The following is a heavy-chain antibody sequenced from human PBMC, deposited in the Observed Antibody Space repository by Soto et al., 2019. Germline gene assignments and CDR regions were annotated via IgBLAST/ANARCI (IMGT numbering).Heavy chain of an antibody. CDR1: GYTFTSYG. CDR2: ISAYNGNT. D-gene: IGHD6-13*01. Sequence: QVQLVQSGAEVKKPGASVKVSCKASGYTFTSYGISWVRQAPGQGLEWMGRISAYNGNTNYAQKLQCRVTMTTDTSTSTAYMELRRLRSEYSAVYYRVRVVAALGHWFDPWGQGTLVTVSS. J-gene: IGHJ5*02. V-gene: IGHV1-18*01. CDR3: VRVVAALGHWFDP.